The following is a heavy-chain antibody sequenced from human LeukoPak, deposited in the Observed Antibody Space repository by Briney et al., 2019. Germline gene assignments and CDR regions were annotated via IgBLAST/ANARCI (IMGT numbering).Heavy chain of an antibody. CDR3: AKDSHSSGWYKGFDY. V-gene: IGHV3-9*01. Sequence: GGSLRLSCAASGFTFDDYAMHWVRHAPGKGLEWVSGISWNSGSIGYADSVKGRFTISRDNAKNSLYLQMNSLRAEDTALYYCAKDSHSSGWYKGFDYWGQGTLVTVSS. CDR2: ISWNSGSI. J-gene: IGHJ4*02. D-gene: IGHD6-19*01. CDR1: GFTFDDYA.